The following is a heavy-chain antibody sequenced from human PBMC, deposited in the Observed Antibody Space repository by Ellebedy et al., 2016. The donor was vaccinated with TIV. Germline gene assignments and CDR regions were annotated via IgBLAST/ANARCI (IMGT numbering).Heavy chain of an antibody. CDR1: GGTFSSFA. Sequence: ASVKVSXXASGGTFSSFAISWVRQAPGQGLEWMGGITPIFGTANHAQKFQGRVTITADESTSTAYMELSSLRSDDTAVYYCARGLIGSGYGMDVWGQGTTVTVSS. CDR3: ARGLIGSGYGMDV. CDR2: ITPIFGTA. V-gene: IGHV1-69*13. J-gene: IGHJ6*02. D-gene: IGHD6-19*01.